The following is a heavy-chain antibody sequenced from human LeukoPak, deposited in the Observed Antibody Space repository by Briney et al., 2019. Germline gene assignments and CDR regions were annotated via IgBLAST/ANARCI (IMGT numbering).Heavy chain of an antibody. CDR3: AKLDGYKHPVDYYFDY. CDR1: EFTFSSYA. V-gene: IGHV3-30-3*01. D-gene: IGHD5-24*01. J-gene: IGHJ4*02. Sequence: PGRSLRLSCAASEFTFSSYAFHWVRQAPGKGLEWVAFISYDGSNKFYADSVKGRFTISRDNAKNSLYLQMNSLRAEDTAVYYCAKLDGYKHPVDYYFDYWGQGTLVTVSS. CDR2: ISYDGSNK.